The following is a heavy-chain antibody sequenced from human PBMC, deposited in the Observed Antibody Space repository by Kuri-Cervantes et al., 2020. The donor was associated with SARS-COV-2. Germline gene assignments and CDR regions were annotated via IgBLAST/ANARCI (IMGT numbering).Heavy chain of an antibody. D-gene: IGHD2-8*01. J-gene: IGHJ6*03. CDR3: AKGPNGYYYYYYMDV. CDR1: GFTFSSYA. Sequence: GGSLRLSCAASGFTFSSYAMSWVRQAPGKGLEWVSAISGSGGSTYYADSVKGRFAISRDNSKNTLYLQMNSLRAEDTAVYYCAKGPNGYYYYYYMDVWGKGTTVTVSS. V-gene: IGHV3-23*01. CDR2: ISGSGGST.